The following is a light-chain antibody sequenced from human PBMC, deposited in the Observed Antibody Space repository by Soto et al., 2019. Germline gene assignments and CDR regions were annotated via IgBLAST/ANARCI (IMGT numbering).Light chain of an antibody. CDR2: LGS. J-gene: IGKJ1*01. V-gene: IGKV2-28*01. CDR3: VQALQSPGS. Sequence: DIVMTQSPLSLPVTPGEPASISCRSSQSLLHSNGYNYLDWYLQKPGQSPQLLIYLGSNRASGVTDRFCGSGSGTDFTLKISRVEAEDVGVYYCVQALQSPGSLGQGTKVEIK. CDR1: QSLLHSNGYNY.